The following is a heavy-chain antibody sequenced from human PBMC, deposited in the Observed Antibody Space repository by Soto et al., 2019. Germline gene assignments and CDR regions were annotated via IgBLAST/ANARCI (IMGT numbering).Heavy chain of an antibody. V-gene: IGHV3-23*01. Sequence: GGSLRLSCAASGVTFSSYAMSWVRQAPGKGLEWVSAISGSGGSTYYADSVKGRFTISRDNSKNTLYLQMNSLRAEDTAVYYCAKDPYDSSGYGDYWGQGTLVTAPQ. D-gene: IGHD3-22*01. J-gene: IGHJ4*02. CDR2: ISGSGGST. CDR1: GVTFSSYA. CDR3: AKDPYDSSGYGDY.